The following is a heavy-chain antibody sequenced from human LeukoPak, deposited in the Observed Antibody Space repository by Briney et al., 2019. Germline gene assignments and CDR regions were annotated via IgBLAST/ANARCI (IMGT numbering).Heavy chain of an antibody. Sequence: PSETLSLTCTVSGGSISSYYWSWIRQPPGKGLEWLGYIYYSGSTNYNPSLKSRVTISVDTSKNQFSLKLSSVTAADTAVYYCASFISTGYSSGWYPEYFQHWGQGTLVTVSS. J-gene: IGHJ1*01. CDR2: IYYSGST. V-gene: IGHV4-59*01. D-gene: IGHD6-19*01. CDR1: GGSISSYY. CDR3: ASFISTGYSSGWYPEYFQH.